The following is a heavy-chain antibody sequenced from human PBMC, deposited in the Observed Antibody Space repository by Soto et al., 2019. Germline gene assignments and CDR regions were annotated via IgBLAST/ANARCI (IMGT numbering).Heavy chain of an antibody. J-gene: IGHJ6*02. CDR1: GGTFSSYA. CDR2: IIPIFGTA. CDR3: ARARIVVVPAARYYYYYGMDV. V-gene: IGHV1-69*13. D-gene: IGHD2-2*01. Sequence: SVKVSCKASGGTFSSYAISWVRQAPGQGLEWMGGIIPIFGTANYAQKFQGRVTITADESTSTAYMELSSLRSEDTAVYYCARARIVVVPAARYYYYYGMDVWGQGXTVTVYS.